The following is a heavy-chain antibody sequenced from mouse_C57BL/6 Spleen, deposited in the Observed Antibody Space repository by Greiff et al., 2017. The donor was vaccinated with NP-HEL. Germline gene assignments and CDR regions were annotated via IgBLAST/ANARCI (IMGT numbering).Heavy chain of an antibody. CDR2: IYPGDGDT. Sequence: QVQLQQSGAELVKPGASVKISCKASGYAFSSYWMNWVKQRPGKGLEWIGQIYPGDGDTNYNGKFKGKATLTADKSSSTAYMQLSSLTSEDSAVYFCAREGGFITTVVDYFDYWGQGTTLTVSS. CDR1: GYAFSSYW. D-gene: IGHD1-1*01. CDR3: AREGGFITTVVDYFDY. V-gene: IGHV1-80*01. J-gene: IGHJ2*01.